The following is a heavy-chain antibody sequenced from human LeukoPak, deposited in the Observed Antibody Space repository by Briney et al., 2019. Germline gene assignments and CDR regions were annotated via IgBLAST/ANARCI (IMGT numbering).Heavy chain of an antibody. V-gene: IGHV4-59*01. J-gene: IGHJ4*02. CDR1: GVSISGYY. Sequence: PSETLSLTCTVSGVSISGYYWSWIRQPPGKGLEWIGYIYYSGSTTYNPSLKSRVTISVDTSKNKFSLKLSSVTAADTAVYYCARVPISTTARGYFDYWGQGTLVTVSS. D-gene: IGHD4-17*01. CDR3: ARVPISTTARGYFDY. CDR2: IYYSGST.